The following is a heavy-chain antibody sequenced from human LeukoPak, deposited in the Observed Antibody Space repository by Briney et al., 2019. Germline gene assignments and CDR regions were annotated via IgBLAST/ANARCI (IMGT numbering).Heavy chain of an antibody. CDR3: ARGNDDFDI. V-gene: IGHV4-59*01. Sequence: SVTLSLTCTVSGGSISSYYWSWIRQPPGKGLEWIGYIYYSGSTNYNPSLKSRVTISVDTSKNQFSLKLSSVTAADTAVYYCARGNDDFDIWGQGTMVTVSS. J-gene: IGHJ3*02. CDR2: IYYSGST. CDR1: GGSISSYY.